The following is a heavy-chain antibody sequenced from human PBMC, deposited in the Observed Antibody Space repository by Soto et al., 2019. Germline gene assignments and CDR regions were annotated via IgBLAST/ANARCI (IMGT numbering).Heavy chain of an antibody. CDR1: GGSISSYY. Sequence: SETLSLTCTVSGGSISSYYWSWIRQPPGKGLEWIGYIYYSGSTNYNPSLKSQVTISVDTSKNQFSLKLSSVTAADTAVYYCAREVPYYYDSSGYVGGKYYYYGMDVWGQGTTVTVSS. D-gene: IGHD3-22*01. V-gene: IGHV4-59*01. CDR2: IYYSGST. CDR3: AREVPYYYDSSGYVGGKYYYYGMDV. J-gene: IGHJ6*02.